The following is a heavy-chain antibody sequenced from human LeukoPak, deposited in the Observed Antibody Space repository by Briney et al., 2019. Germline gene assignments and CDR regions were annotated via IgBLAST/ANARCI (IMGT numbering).Heavy chain of an antibody. CDR1: GGTFXSXX. D-gene: IGHD2-15*01. V-gene: IGHV1-69*10. CDR2: XXPIXGXX. CDR3: AVRVVAATSPFDY. Sequence: SVKVSCKASGGTFXSXXISWVRQAPGQGLXWXXGXXPIXGXXXXXXXXXXXXXXXXXXSTSTAYXELSXLRSEDTAVYYCAVRVVAATSPFDYWGQGTLVTVSS. J-gene: IGHJ4*02.